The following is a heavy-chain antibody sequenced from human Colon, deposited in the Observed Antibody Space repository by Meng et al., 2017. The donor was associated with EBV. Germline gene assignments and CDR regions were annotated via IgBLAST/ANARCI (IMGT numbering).Heavy chain of an antibody. V-gene: IGHV4-4*02. CDR1: GGSIDSDNW. CDR3: ARDYYASGFVFDL. CDR2: ISHSGTT. D-gene: IGHD3-10*01. Sequence: HLEESGPGLVKPAGTLSLTCPVSGGSIDSDNWWNWVRQTPGKGLEWIGEISHSGTTNYNPSLKSRVTISIDKSKNQFSLKLTSVTAADTAVYYCARDYYASGFVFDLWGQGTLVTVSS. J-gene: IGHJ5*02.